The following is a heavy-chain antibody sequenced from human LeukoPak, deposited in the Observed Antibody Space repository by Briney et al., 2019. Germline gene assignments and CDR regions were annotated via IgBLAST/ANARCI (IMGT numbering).Heavy chain of an antibody. J-gene: IGHJ5*02. CDR1: GFILSNFQ. V-gene: IGHV3-30-3*01. CDR2: ISLDGSTE. Sequence: GGSLRLSCVASGFILSNFQMYWVRQAPGKGLEWVSIISLDGSTEFYADSVKGRFTISRDTASNTMHLEMNNLRIEDTAVYYCMRDYMGWFDPWGQGSLVTVSS. D-gene: IGHD3-10*01. CDR3: MRDYMGWFDP.